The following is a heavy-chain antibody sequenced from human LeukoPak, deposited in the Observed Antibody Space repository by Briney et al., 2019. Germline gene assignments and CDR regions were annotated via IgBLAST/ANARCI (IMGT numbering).Heavy chain of an antibody. J-gene: IGHJ6*03. CDR2: VSQDGAHT. Sequence: GGSLRLSCAASGFTFSTFPMHWVRQAPGKGLQWLAVVSQDGAHTYSADSVKGRFTISRDNFKNMLFLQMNRLTTEDTAVYHCARGAGTTVYYIDVWGNGTTVTVSS. CDR1: GFTFSTFP. D-gene: IGHD1-7*01. V-gene: IGHV3-30*01. CDR3: ARGAGTTVYYIDV.